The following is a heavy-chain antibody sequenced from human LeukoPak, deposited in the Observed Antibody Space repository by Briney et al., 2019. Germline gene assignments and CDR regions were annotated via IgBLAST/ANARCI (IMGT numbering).Heavy chain of an antibody. J-gene: IGHJ6*02. Sequence: GGSLRLPCAASGFTFSSYSMNWVRQAPGKGLEWVSSISSSSSYIYYADSVKGRFTISRDNAKNSLYLQMNSLRAEDTAVYYCARDGATSYYYYGMDVWGQGTTVTVSS. CDR3: ARDGATSYYYYGMDV. CDR2: ISSSSSYI. CDR1: GFTFSSYS. V-gene: IGHV3-21*01. D-gene: IGHD1-26*01.